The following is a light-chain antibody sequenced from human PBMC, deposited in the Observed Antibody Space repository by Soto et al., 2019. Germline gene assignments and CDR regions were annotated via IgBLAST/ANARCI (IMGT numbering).Light chain of an antibody. CDR2: AAS. CDR1: QGISNY. J-gene: IGKJ4*01. CDR3: QKYTSVPA. V-gene: IGKV1-27*01. Sequence: DIQMTQSPSSLSSSVGDRVTITCRASQGISNYLAWYQQIPGKVPKLLISAASTLQSGVPSRFSGSGSGTEYTLTISSMQPEDVATYYCQKYTSVPAFGGGTKVEIK.